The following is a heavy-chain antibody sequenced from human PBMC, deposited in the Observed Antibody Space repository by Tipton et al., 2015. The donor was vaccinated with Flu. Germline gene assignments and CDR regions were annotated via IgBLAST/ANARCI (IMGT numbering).Heavy chain of an antibody. CDR2: SYHTGNA. Sequence: LRLSCSVSGDSVGSTYYWGWIRQSPGKGLEWIGNSYHTGNAYYNPTLKSRVTISVDRSKNQFSLKLSSVTAADTAVYYCARRDYSNHVSEPKNWFDPWGQGTLVTVSS. CDR1: GDSVGSTYY. V-gene: IGHV4-38-2*01. J-gene: IGHJ5*02. D-gene: IGHD4-11*01. CDR3: ARRDYSNHVSEPKNWFDP.